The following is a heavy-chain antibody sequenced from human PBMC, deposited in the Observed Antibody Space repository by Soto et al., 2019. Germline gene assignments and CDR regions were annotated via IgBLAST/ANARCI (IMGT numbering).Heavy chain of an antibody. Sequence: LRLSCAASGFTFSSYSMNWVRQAPGKGLEWVSSISSSSSYIYYADSVKGRFTISRDNAKNSLYLQMNSLRAEDTAVYYCAGDMGYDSSGYYGPDYWGQGTLVTVSS. V-gene: IGHV3-21*01. J-gene: IGHJ4*02. CDR3: AGDMGYDSSGYYGPDY. CDR2: ISSSSSYI. CDR1: GFTFSSYS. D-gene: IGHD3-22*01.